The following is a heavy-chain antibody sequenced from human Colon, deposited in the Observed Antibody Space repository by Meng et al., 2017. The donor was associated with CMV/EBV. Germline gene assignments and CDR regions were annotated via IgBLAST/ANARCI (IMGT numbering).Heavy chain of an antibody. CDR1: GFMFADYA. CDR2: ISGSGGTT. V-gene: IGHV3-23*01. Sequence: ETLSLTCVASGFMFADYALNWVRQAPGKGLEWISAISGSGGTTYYSDSVRDRFTISRDNSRSTVYLQMNTLRGDDSALYYCAKGDDYDFWGSAYYFDNWGQGTLVTVSS. D-gene: IGHD3-3*01. J-gene: IGHJ4*02. CDR3: AKGDDYDFWGSAYYFDN.